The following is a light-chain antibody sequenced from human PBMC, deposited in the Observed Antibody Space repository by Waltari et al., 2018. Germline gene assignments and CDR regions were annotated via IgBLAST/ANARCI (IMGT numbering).Light chain of an antibody. V-gene: IGKV1-9*01. J-gene: IGKJ5*01. Sequence: DFQLTQSPSFLSASVGDRVTITCRASQGISRHLAWYQQTPGEAPTLLILDVSTLQSGVPSRFSGSGFGTEFTLTISSLQPEDSATYYCQKLDNYPPPTFGQGTRLEI. CDR3: QKLDNYPPPT. CDR1: QGISRH. CDR2: DVS.